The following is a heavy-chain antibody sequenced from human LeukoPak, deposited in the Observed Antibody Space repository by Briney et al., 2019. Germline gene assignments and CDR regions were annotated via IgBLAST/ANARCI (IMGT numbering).Heavy chain of an antibody. J-gene: IGHJ4*02. CDR1: GFTFSSYA. D-gene: IGHD6-13*01. CDR3: ARDLVRAPVED. Sequence: PGGSLRLSCAASGFTFSSYAMHWVRQAPGKGLEYVSAISSNGGSTYYANSVKGRFTISRDNSKNTLYLQMGSLRAEDMAVYYCARDLVRAPVEDWGQGTLVTVSS. V-gene: IGHV3-64*01. CDR2: ISSNGGST.